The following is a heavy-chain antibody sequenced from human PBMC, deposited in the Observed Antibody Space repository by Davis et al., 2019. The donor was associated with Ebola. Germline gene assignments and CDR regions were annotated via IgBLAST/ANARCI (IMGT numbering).Heavy chain of an antibody. D-gene: IGHD3-22*01. CDR2: ISSSSSTI. J-gene: IGHJ4*02. CDR3: ARDLPSVNYYDSSGYYHYFDY. Sequence: GESLKISCAASGFTFSSYSMNWVRQAPGKGLEWVSYISSSSSTIYYADSVKGRFTISRNNAKNSLYLQMNSLRDEDTAVYYCARDLPSVNYYDSSGYYHYFDYWGQGTLVTVSS. V-gene: IGHV3-48*02. CDR1: GFTFSSYS.